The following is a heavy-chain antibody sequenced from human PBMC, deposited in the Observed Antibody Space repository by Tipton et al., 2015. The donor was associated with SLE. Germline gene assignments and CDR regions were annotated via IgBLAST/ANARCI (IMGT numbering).Heavy chain of an antibody. J-gene: IGHJ6*02. D-gene: IGHD2-2*02. CDR3: ASGRPAAISHYYYYYGMDV. CDR2: IYHSGST. CDR1: GGSISSGGYS. Sequence: TLSLTCAVSGGSISSGGYSWSWIRQPPGKGLEWIGYIYHSGSTYYNPSLKSRVTISVDRSKNQFSLKLSSVTAADTAVYYCASGRPAAISHYYYYYGMDVWGQGTTVTVSS. V-gene: IGHV4-30-2*01.